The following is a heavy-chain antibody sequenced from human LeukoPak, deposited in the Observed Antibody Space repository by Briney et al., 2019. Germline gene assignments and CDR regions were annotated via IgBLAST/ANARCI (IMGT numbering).Heavy chain of an antibody. V-gene: IGHV3-33*06. CDR3: AKEILLAAGSTRFFQH. D-gene: IGHD3-10*01. Sequence: PGGSLRLSCAASGFTFSSYAMHWVRQAPGTGLEWVAVIWSDGSHQYYVDSVKGRFTISRDNSKNTVYLQMNSLRAEDTAVYYCAKEILLAAGSTRFFQHWGQGSLVTVSS. CDR1: GFTFSSYA. J-gene: IGHJ1*01. CDR2: IWSDGSHQ.